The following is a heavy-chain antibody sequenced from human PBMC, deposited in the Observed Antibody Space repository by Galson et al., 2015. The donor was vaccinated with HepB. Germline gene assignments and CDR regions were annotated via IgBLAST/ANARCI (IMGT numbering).Heavy chain of an antibody. CDR1: GGTFSSYT. CDR2: IIPILGIA. V-gene: IGHV1-69*02. D-gene: IGHD5-18*01. Sequence: SVKVSCKASGGTFSSYTISWVRQAPGQGLEWMGRIIPILGIANYAPKFQGRVTITADESTSTAYMELSSLRSEDTAVYYCARARGYSYGYVPYNWFDPWGQGTLVTVSS. J-gene: IGHJ5*02. CDR3: ARARGYSYGYVPYNWFDP.